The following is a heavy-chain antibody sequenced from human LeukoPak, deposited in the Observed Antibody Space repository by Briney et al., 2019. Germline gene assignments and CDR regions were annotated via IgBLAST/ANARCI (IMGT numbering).Heavy chain of an antibody. CDR1: GFTSSSYA. V-gene: IGHV3-23*01. J-gene: IGHJ4*02. CDR2: ISGSGGST. D-gene: IGHD4-17*01. CDR3: AKFSGDTVTDKSAEFDY. Sequence: PGGSLRLSCAASGFTSSSYAMSWVRQAPGKGLEWVSAISGSGGSTYYADSVKGRFTISRDNSKNTLYLQMNSLRAEDTAVYYCAKFSGDTVTDKSAEFDYWGQGTLVTVSS.